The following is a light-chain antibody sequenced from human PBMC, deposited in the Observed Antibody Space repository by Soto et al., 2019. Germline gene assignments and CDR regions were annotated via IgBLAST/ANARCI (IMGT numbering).Light chain of an antibody. CDR3: QQYNNWPRP. Sequence: EIVMTQSPATLSVSPVERATLSCRASQSVSSNLAWYQQKPGQAPRLLIYGASTRATGIPARFSGSGSGTEFTLTISSLQSEDFAVYYCQQYNNWPRPFGQGTKVDI. V-gene: IGKV3-15*01. CDR2: GAS. J-gene: IGKJ1*01. CDR1: QSVSSN.